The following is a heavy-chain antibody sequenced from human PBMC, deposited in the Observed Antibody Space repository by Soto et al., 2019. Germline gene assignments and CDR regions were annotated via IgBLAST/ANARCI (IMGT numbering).Heavy chain of an antibody. CDR3: ARLPDNNWFDP. CDR1: GGSISNSNYY. CDR2: IYYSGST. D-gene: IGHD3-9*01. Sequence: PSETLSLTCTVSGGSISNSNYYWGWIRQPPGKGLEWIGSIYYSGSTYYNPSLKSRVTISVDTSKNQFSLKLSSVTAADTAVYYCARLPDNNWFDPWGQGTLVTVSS. V-gene: IGHV4-39*01. J-gene: IGHJ5*02.